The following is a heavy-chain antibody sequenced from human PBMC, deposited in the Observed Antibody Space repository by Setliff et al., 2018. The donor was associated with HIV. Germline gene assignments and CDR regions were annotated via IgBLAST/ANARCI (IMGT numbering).Heavy chain of an antibody. Sequence: SETLSLTCAVSGYSISSGYYWGWIRQPPGKGLEWIGSIYHSGSTYYNPSLKSRVTISVDTSKNQFSLKLSSVTAADTAVYYCARVYYDYVWGSYPKYYFDYWGQGTLVTVTS. CDR2: IYHSGST. V-gene: IGHV4-38-2*01. J-gene: IGHJ4*02. CDR3: ARVYYDYVWGSYPKYYFDY. D-gene: IGHD3-16*02. CDR1: GYSISSGYY.